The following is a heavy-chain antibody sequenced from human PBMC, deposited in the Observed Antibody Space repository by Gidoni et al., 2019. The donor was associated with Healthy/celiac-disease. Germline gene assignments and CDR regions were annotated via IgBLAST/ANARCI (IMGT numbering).Heavy chain of an antibody. Sequence: EVQLVESGGGLVKPGGSLRLSCAASGFTFSSYSMTWVRQAPGKGLEWVSSISSSSSYIYYADSVKGRFTISRDNAKNSLYLQMNSLRAEDTAVYYCARVPQRGYSYGSFMDVWGQGTTVSVSS. D-gene: IGHD5-18*01. CDR1: GFTFSSYS. CDR3: ARVPQRGYSYGSFMDV. CDR2: ISSSSSYI. V-gene: IGHV3-21*01. J-gene: IGHJ6*02.